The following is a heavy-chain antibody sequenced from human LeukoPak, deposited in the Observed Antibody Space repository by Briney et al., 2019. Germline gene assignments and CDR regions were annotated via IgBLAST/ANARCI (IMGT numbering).Heavy chain of an antibody. Sequence: GGSLRLSCAASGFTFSNYYMTWLRQAPGKGLEWVSYISSTDSTMYYADSVKGRFTISRDNTKNSLFLQMNSLRAEDTAMYYCARAVERSPDYWGQGTLVTVSS. J-gene: IGHJ4*02. CDR1: GFTFSNYY. V-gene: IGHV3-11*01. CDR3: ARAVERSPDY. CDR2: ISSTDSTM.